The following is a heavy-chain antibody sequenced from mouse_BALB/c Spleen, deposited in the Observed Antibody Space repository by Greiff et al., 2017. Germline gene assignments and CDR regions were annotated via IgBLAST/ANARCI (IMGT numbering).Heavy chain of an antibody. CDR1: GFTFNTYA. CDR2: IRSKSNNYAT. J-gene: IGHJ4*01. V-gene: IGHV10-1*02. D-gene: IGHD2-4*01. CDR3: VRRKGYDYDGGYAMDY. Sequence: EVKLVESGGGLVQPKGSLKLSCAASGFTFNTYAMNWVRQAPGKGLEWVARIRSKSNNYATYYADSVKDRFTISRDDSQSMLYLQMNNLKTEDTAMYYCVRRKGYDYDGGYAMDYWGQGTSVTVSS.